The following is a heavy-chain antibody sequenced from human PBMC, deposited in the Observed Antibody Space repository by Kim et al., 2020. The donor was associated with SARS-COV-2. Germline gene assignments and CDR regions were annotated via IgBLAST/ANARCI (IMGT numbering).Heavy chain of an antibody. Sequence: PVNSRFTISKDDSKNTLLLQMNSLKTDDSSVYYCTASCASGWYPFHYWGQGTLVTVSS. D-gene: IGHD6-19*01. V-gene: IGHV3-15*01. J-gene: IGHJ4*02. CDR3: TASCASGWYPFHY.